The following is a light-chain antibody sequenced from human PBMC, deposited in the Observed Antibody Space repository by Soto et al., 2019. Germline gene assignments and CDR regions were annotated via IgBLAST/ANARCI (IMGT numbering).Light chain of an antibody. CDR3: QQYGSSPQT. J-gene: IGKJ2*01. CDR2: GAS. CDR1: QSVSSNY. V-gene: IGKV3-20*01. Sequence: EIVLTQSPGTLSLSPGERATLSCRASQSVSSNYLTWYQQKPGQAPRLLIYGASSRATGIPDRFSGSGSGTDFTLTISRLEPEDFAVYYCQQYGSSPQTFAQGTKLEIK.